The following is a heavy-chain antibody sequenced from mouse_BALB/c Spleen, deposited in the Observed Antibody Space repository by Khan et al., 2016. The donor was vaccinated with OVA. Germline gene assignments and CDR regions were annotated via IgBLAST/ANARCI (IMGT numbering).Heavy chain of an antibody. CDR3: ARSGFGSFAY. J-gene: IGHJ3*01. D-gene: IGHD1-1*01. CDR2: IDPYYGST. CDR1: GYSFTDYY. Sequence: VQLQQSGPELEKPGASVKISCKAPGYSFTDYYMNWVKQSNGMSLEWIGNIDPYYGSTSYNQKFKGKATLTVDKSSSTAYMHLKSLTSEDSAVYFCARSGFGSFAYWGQGTLVTVSA. V-gene: IGHV1-39*01.